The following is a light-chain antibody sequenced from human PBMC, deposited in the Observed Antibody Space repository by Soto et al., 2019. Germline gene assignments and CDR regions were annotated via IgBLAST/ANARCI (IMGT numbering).Light chain of an antibody. CDR2: GAS. J-gene: IGKJ4*01. V-gene: IGKV3-15*01. Sequence: EKVMRQSPATLSVSPGERATLSCRASLSVNSNLAWYQQKPGQAPRLLLYGASTTATGIPARFSGSASGTEVTLNISILQSEESAVYYCQQYNDWPLTFGGGTKVDIK. CDR3: QQYNDWPLT. CDR1: LSVNSN.